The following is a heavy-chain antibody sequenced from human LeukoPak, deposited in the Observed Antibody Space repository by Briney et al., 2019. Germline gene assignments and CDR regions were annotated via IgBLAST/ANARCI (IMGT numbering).Heavy chain of an antibody. CDR3: TQTRIGTN. CDR2: IKQDGSEK. Sequence: GGSLRLSCAASGFTLSSYWMSWVRQAPGKGLEWVANIKQDGSEKYYVDSVKGRFTISRDNAKNSLYLEMNSLRGEDTAVYYCTQTRIGTNWGQGTLVTVSS. CDR1: GFTLSSYW. J-gene: IGHJ4*02. D-gene: IGHD1-14*01. V-gene: IGHV3-7*01.